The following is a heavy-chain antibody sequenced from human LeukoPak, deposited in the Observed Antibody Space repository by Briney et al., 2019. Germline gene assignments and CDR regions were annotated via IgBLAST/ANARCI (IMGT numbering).Heavy chain of an antibody. CDR1: GGSFSGYY. V-gene: IGHV4-34*01. CDR3: ARALPRRLTMVRGVKVLGWFDP. D-gene: IGHD3-10*01. CDR2: INHSGST. J-gene: IGHJ5*02. Sequence: SETLSLTCAVYGGSFSGYYWSWIRQPPGKGLEWIGEINHSGSTNYNSSLKSRVSISVDTSKNQFSLKLSSVTAADTAVYYCARALPRRLTMVRGVKVLGWFDPWGQGTLVTVSS.